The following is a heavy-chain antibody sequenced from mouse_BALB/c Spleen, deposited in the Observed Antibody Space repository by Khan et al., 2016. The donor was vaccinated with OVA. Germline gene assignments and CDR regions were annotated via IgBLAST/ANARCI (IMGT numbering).Heavy chain of an antibody. Sequence: EVQLQQSGPELVKPGASVKISCKTSGYTFPEYTVHWVKQSLGKSLDWIGVINPTNGGTAYNQKFKGKATLAVDKSSSTAYMELRNLTSEDSAVYYCARDAGRYWGQGTSVTVAS. CDR2: INPTNGGT. CDR3: ARDAGRY. J-gene: IGHJ4*01. D-gene: IGHD3-3*01. CDR1: GYTFPEYT. V-gene: IGHV1-18*01.